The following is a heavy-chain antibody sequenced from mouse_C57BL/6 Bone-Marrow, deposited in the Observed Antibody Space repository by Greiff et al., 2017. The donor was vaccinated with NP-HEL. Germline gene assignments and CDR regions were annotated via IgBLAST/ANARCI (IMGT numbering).Heavy chain of an antibody. J-gene: IGHJ3*01. V-gene: IGHV5-6*01. CDR1: GFTFSSYG. CDR3: ARHYYDWAY. Sequence: EVQGVESGGDLVKPGGSLKLSCAASGFTFSSYGMSWVRQTPDKRLEWVATISSGGSYTYSLDSVKGRFTISRDNAKNTLYLQMSSLKSEDTAMYYCARHYYDWAYWGQGTLVTVSA. D-gene: IGHD2-4*01. CDR2: ISSGGSYT.